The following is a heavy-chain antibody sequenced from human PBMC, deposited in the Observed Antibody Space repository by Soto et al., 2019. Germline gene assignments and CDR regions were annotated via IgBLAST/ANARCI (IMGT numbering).Heavy chain of an antibody. Sequence: QVQLVQSGAEVKKPGASVKVSCKASGYTFTSYDINWVRQATGQGLEWMGWLNPNSGNTGYAQKFQGRVTMTRNTSIRAAYMGLSSLRSEETAVYYCAGDGGVGDGYTSVDVWGQGTTVTVSS. D-gene: IGHD2-21*01. CDR1: GYTFTSYD. V-gene: IGHV1-8*01. J-gene: IGHJ6*02. CDR3: AGDGGVGDGYTSVDV. CDR2: LNPNSGNT.